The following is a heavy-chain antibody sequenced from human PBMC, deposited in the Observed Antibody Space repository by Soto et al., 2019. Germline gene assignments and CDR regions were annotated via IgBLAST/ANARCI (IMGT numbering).Heavy chain of an antibody. CDR1: GGSITRSAYY. D-gene: IGHD3-10*01. CDR2: VFYSGST. Sequence: PSETLSLTCTVSGGSITRSAYYWGWIRQPPGKGLGWIGNVFYSGSTYYNPSLKSRVTISVDTSKNQFSLNLTSVTAADTAAYYCARHWFSYKCMDVWGQGTTVTVSS. CDR3: ARHWFSYKCMDV. J-gene: IGHJ6*02. V-gene: IGHV4-39*01.